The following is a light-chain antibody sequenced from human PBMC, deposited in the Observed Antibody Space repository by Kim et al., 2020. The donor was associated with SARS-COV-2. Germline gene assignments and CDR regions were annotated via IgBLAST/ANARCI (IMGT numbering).Light chain of an antibody. V-gene: IGLV2-8*01. CDR2: EVS. CDR3: FSFAGSTYV. Sequence: GQSVTISCTGTSSDVGGYNFVSWYQQHPGKAPKLMIYEVSKRPSGVPDRFSGSKSGNTASLTVSGLQAEDEADYYCFSFAGSTYVFGTGTKVTVL. CDR1: SSDVGGYNF. J-gene: IGLJ1*01.